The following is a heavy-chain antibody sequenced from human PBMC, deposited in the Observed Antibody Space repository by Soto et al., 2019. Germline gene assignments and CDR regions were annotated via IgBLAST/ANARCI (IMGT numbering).Heavy chain of an antibody. D-gene: IGHD2-8*01. Sequence: SVKVSCKASGFTFTSSAFQWVRQARGQRLEWIGWIAVGSGYTNYAQRFQDRVTLTRDMSTATTYMELSRLTSEDTAIYYCAADATAWQQMVLSDYWGQGTLVTVSS. CDR3: AADATAWQQMVLSDY. J-gene: IGHJ4*02. V-gene: IGHV1-58*01. CDR1: GFTFTSSA. CDR2: IAVGSGYT.